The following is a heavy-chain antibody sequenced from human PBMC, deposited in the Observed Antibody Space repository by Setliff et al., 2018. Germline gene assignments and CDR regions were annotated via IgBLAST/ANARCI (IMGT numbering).Heavy chain of an antibody. CDR2: IYHSGST. CDR1: GDSISSSNW. J-gene: IGHJ4*02. Sequence: PSETLSLTCAVSGDSISSSNWWNWVRQPPGKGLEWVGEIYHSGSTKYNPSLKSRVTISVDTSKNQFSLKLSSVTAADTAVYYCARRTEYYNFWSGYYDYWGQGTLVTVSS. V-gene: IGHV4-4*02. CDR3: ARRTEYYNFWSGYYDY. D-gene: IGHD3-3*01.